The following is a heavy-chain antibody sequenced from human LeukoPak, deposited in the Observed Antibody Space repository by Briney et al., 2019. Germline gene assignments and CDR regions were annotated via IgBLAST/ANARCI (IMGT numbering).Heavy chain of an antibody. V-gene: IGHV4-34*01. J-gene: IGHJ4*02. CDR3: ARGLDSYSSAY. CDR1: GGSFSGYY. CDR2: INHSGST. D-gene: IGHD5-18*01. Sequence: SETLSLTCAVYGGSFSGYYWSWIRQPPGEGLEWIGEINHSGSTNYNPSLKSRVTISVDTSRNQFSLKLSSVTAADTAVYYCARGLDSYSSAYWGQGTLVTVSS.